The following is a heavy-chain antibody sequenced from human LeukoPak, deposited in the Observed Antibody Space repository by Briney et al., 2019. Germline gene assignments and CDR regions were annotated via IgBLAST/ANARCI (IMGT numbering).Heavy chain of an antibody. J-gene: IGHJ4*02. D-gene: IGHD3-22*01. V-gene: IGHV4-39*07. Sequence: TSETLSLTCTVSGGSISSSSYYWGWIRQPPGKGLEWIGRIYYSGSTYYNPSLKSRVTISVDTSKNQFSLKLSSVTAADTAVYYCARDDSSGYYGVDYWGQGTLVTVSS. CDR1: GGSISSSSYY. CDR2: IYYSGST. CDR3: ARDDSSGYYGVDY.